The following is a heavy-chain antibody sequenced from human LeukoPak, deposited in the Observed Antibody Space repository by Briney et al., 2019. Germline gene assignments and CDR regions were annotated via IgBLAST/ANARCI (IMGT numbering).Heavy chain of an antibody. CDR1: GYTFTSYD. D-gene: IGHD5-18*01. CDR3: ASDESRGVQLWSSYGMDV. CDR2: MSPNSGDT. Sequence: GASVKVSCKASGYTFTSYDFNWVRQATGQRPEWMGWMSPNSGDTGYAQKFQDRVTMTRNTSISTAYMELSSLRSDDTAVYYRASDESRGVQLWSSYGMDVWGQGTTVTVSS. J-gene: IGHJ6*02. V-gene: IGHV1-8*01.